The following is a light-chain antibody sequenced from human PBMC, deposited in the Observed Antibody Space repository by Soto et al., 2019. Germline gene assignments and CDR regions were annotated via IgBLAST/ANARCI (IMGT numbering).Light chain of an antibody. J-gene: IGKJ2*01. CDR2: AAS. Sequence: DLQMTQSPSSLSASVGDRVTISCRASQSISSYLNWYQQKPGKAPKLLIYAASSLQSEVPSRFSGSGSGTDFTLTITSLQPEDFATYYCQQSYSIPLTFGQGTKLEIK. CDR3: QQSYSIPLT. CDR1: QSISSY. V-gene: IGKV1-39*01.